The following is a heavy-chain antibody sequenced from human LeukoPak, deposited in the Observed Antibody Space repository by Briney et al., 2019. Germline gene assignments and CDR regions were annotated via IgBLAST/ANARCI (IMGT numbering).Heavy chain of an antibody. J-gene: IGHJ4*02. D-gene: IGHD3-16*02. V-gene: IGHV4-59*01. CDR1: GGSISSYY. CDR2: IYYSGST. CDR3: ARVPSFGGVIAPDY. Sequence: PSETLSLTCTVSGGSISSYYWSWIRQPPGKGLEWIGYIYYSGSTNYNPSLKSRVTISVDTSKNQFSLKLSSVTAADTAVYYCARVPSFGGVIAPDYWGQGTLVTVSS.